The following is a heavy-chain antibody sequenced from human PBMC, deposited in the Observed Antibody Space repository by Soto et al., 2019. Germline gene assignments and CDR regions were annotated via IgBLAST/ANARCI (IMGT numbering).Heavy chain of an antibody. J-gene: IGHJ3*01. Sequence: GGSLRLSCSASGFIFTNYAMNWVRQAPGKGLEWVSVIGGRGNSAYYADSVQGRFTISRDNSKNTLSLQMSSLTADDTAIYYCVREGSGSLEFWGRGTMVTLSS. CDR3: VREGSGSLEF. D-gene: IGHD6-19*01. V-gene: IGHV3-23*01. CDR2: IGGRGNSA. CDR1: GFIFTNYA.